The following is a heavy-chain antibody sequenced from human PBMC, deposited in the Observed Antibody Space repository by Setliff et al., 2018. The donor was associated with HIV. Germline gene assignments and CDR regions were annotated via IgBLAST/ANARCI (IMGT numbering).Heavy chain of an antibody. Sequence: LRLSCVVSGFTFSHYGMHWVRQAPGKGLEWVTFIASDVSKTHIADSVKGRFTISRDNSKNTLSLQMNSLRAEETAVYYCAKEVLEIAVAASWGQGTLVTVSS. V-gene: IGHV3-30*02. J-gene: IGHJ4*02. CDR3: AKEVLEIAVAAS. D-gene: IGHD6-19*01. CDR1: GFTFSHYG. CDR2: IASDVSKT.